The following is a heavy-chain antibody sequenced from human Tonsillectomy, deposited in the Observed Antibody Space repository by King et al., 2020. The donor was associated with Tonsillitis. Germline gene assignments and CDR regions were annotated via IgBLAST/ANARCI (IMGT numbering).Heavy chain of an antibody. CDR1: GFTFSRYG. J-gene: IGHJ4*02. D-gene: IGHD1-7*01. CDR2: IWYDGSNK. Sequence: VQLVESGGGVGQPGRSLRLSCAASGFTFSRYGMHWVRPAPGKGLEWVAGIWYDGSNKYYADSVKGRFTISRDNSKKTVYLQMNSLRAEDTAVYYCARDTSGTHFDYWAREPWSPSPQ. CDR3: ARDTSGTHFDY. V-gene: IGHV3-33*01.